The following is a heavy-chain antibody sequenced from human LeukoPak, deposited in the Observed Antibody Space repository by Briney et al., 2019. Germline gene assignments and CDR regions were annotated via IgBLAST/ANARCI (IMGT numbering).Heavy chain of an antibody. J-gene: IGHJ4*02. D-gene: IGHD3-10*01. CDR1: GFTFSTYA. V-gene: IGHV3-23*01. CDR2: INSNGDEI. CDR3: AKDVQGSGSPHDY. Sequence: GGSLRLSCAASGFTFSTYAMTWVRQAPGKGLEWVSGINSNGDEIYYADSVRGRFTISRDNSKNTLYLHMNSLRAEDTAVYYCAKDVQGSGSPHDYWGQGTLVTVSS.